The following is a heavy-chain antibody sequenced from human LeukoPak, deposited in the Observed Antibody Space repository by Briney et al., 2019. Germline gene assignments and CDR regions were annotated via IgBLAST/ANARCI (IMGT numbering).Heavy chain of an antibody. V-gene: IGHV3-21*01. CDR1: GFTFSSYS. CDR2: ISSSSSYI. Sequence: PGGSLRLPCAASGFTFSSYSMNWVRQAPGKGLEWVSSISSSSSYIYYADSVKGRFTISRDNAKNSLYLQMNSLRAEDTAVYYCAKTLWGLTLLSSDSWGQGTLVTVSS. J-gene: IGHJ4*02. CDR3: AKTLWGLTLLSSDS. D-gene: IGHD3-16*01.